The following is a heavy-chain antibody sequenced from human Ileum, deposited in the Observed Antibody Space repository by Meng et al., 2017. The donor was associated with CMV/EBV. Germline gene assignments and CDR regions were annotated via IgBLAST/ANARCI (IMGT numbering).Heavy chain of an antibody. CDR2: MYSGNRST. CDR1: GFTFSTYA. J-gene: IGHJ4*02. CDR3: MRLPWGVYVFDY. D-gene: IGHD2-8*01. V-gene: IGHV3-23*03. Sequence: GGSLRLSCAASGFTFSTYAMSWVRQAPGRGLEWISVMYSGNRSTYHADSVKGRFTISRDDSKNTLYLHMISLRAEDTAVYYCMRLPWGVYVFDYWGQGALVTVSS.